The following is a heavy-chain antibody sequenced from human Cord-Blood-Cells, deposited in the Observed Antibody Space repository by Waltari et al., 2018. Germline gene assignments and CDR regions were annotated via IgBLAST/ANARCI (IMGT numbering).Heavy chain of an antibody. V-gene: IGHV4-39*01. CDR2: IYYSGST. J-gene: IGHJ4*02. D-gene: IGHD7-27*01. Sequence: QLQLQESGPGLVKPSETLSLTCTVPGGSISSSSYYWGWIRQPPGKGLEWIGSIYYSGSTYYNPSLKSRVTISVDTSKNQFSLKLSSVTAADTAVYYCARHLQLTGDFDYWGQGTLVTVSS. CDR3: ARHLQLTGDFDY. CDR1: GGSISSSSYY.